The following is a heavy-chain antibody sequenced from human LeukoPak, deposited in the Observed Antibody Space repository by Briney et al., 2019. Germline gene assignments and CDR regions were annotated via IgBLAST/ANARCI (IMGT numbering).Heavy chain of an antibody. J-gene: IGHJ4*02. CDR2: IYYSGST. D-gene: IGHD3-10*01. CDR3: ARGVNFEY. Sequence: SETLSLTCTVSGGSISNYCWSWIRQPPGKGLEWIGYIYYSGSTNYNPSLKSRFTISVDTSKNQFSLKLSSVTAADTAVYYCARGVNFEYWGQGTLVTVSS. CDR1: GGSISNYC. V-gene: IGHV4-59*01.